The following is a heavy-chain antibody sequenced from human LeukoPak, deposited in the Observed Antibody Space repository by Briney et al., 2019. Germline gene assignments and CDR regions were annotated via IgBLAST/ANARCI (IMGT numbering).Heavy chain of an antibody. V-gene: IGHV3-15*01. CDR2: IKSKTDGGTT. Sequence: GGSLRLSCAASGFTINYDWMSWVRQAPGKGLEWVGRIKSKTDGGTTGYAAPVKGRFTISRDDSRNTVYLQMSSLKSEDTAVYYCVRDQYCASSSCPGAFDLWGQGTVVTVSS. CDR3: VRDQYCASSSCPGAFDL. J-gene: IGHJ3*01. D-gene: IGHD2-2*01. CDR1: GFTINYDW.